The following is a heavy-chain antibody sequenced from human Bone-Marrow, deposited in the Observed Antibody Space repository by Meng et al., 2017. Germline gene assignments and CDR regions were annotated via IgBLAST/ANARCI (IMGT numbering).Heavy chain of an antibody. V-gene: IGHV4-34*01. CDR3: ASVFSVPYYYYNGMDV. D-gene: IGHD3-3*02. Sequence: SQTLSLTCAVYGGSFSGYYWSWIRQPPGKGLEWIGEINHSGSTNYNPSLKSRVTISVDTSKNQFSLKLSSVTAADTAVYYCASVFSVPYYYYNGMDVWGQGTTVTVSS. J-gene: IGHJ6*02. CDR1: GGSFSGYY. CDR2: INHSGST.